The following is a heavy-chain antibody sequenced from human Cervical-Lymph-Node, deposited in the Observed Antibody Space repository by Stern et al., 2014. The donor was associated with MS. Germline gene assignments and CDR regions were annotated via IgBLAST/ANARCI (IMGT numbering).Heavy chain of an antibody. CDR3: ARPLGSGWTAGWYY. Sequence: EVQLVESGAEVKKPGESLKISCKGSGYSFTTFWIGWVRQMPGKGLEWMGIICPDDPDTRYSPSFQGQVNISADKSTDTAYLQWSSLKASDTATYYCARPLGSGWTAGWYYWGQGTRVTVSS. J-gene: IGHJ4*02. D-gene: IGHD6-19*01. CDR1: GYSFTTFW. CDR2: ICPDDPDT. V-gene: IGHV5-51*03.